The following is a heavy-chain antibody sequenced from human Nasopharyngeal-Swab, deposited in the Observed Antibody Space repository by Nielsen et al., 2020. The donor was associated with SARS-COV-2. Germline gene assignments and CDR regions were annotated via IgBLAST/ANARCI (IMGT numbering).Heavy chain of an antibody. CDR2: ISGTSLST. D-gene: IGHD6-13*01. CDR3: AKVRRIGAAKNDGFDI. V-gene: IGHV3-23*01. J-gene: IGHJ3*02. Sequence: GESLKISCAASGFTFSSYAMTWVRQAAGKGLEWVSTISGTSLSTYFADSVKGRFTISRDNSDNAVFLQMNSLRAEDTAIYYCAKVRRIGAAKNDGFDIWGRGTLVTVSS. CDR1: GFTFSSYA.